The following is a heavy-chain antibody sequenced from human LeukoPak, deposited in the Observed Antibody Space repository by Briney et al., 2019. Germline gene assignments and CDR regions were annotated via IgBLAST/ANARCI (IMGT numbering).Heavy chain of an antibody. CDR2: ISGSGGST. Sequence: GGSLRLSCAASGFTVFNYWMSWVRQAPGKGLEWVSAISGSGGSTYYADSVKGRFTISRDNSKNTLYLQMNSLRAEDTAVYYCAKGMGRYFDIDYWGQGTLVTVSS. V-gene: IGHV3-23*01. CDR1: GFTVFNYW. J-gene: IGHJ4*02. CDR3: AKGMGRYFDIDY. D-gene: IGHD3-9*01.